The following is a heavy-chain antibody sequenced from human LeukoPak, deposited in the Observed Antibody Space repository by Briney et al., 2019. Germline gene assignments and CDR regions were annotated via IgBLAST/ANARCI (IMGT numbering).Heavy chain of an antibody. CDR3: AGGRRLRLGELSPWIDY. D-gene: IGHD3-16*02. CDR2: ISSSSSTI. V-gene: IGHV3-48*01. CDR1: GFTFSSYS. Sequence: GGSLRLSCAASGFTFSSYSMNWVRQAPGKGLGWVSYISSSSSTIYYADSVKGRLTISRDNAKNSLYLQMNSLRAEDTAVYYCAGGRRLRLGELSPWIDYWGQGTLVTVSS. J-gene: IGHJ4*02.